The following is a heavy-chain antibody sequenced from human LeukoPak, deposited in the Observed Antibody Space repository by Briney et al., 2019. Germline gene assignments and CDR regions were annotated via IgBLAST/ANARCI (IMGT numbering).Heavy chain of an antibody. CDR1: GDSIGSYF. CDR2: IYDSGST. D-gene: IGHD3-22*01. J-gene: IGHJ4*02. CDR3: ARQSISGSSLSYFDY. V-gene: IGHV4-59*01. Sequence: SETLSLTCTVSGDSIGSYFWSWIRQPPGKGLEWIGNIYDSGSTNYNPSLKSRVTISVDTSKNQCSLKLSSVTAADTAVYYCARQSISGSSLSYFDYWGQGTLVNVSS.